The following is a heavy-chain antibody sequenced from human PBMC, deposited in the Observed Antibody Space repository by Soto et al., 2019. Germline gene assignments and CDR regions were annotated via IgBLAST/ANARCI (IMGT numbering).Heavy chain of an antibody. CDR3: ARAKTRYMITFGGVIVIPSDMDV. J-gene: IGHJ6*02. CDR2: MNPNSGNT. V-gene: IGHV1-8*01. CDR1: GYTFTSYD. Sequence: ASVQVSCKASGYTFTSYDINWVRQATGKGLEWMGWMNPNSGNTGYAQNFQGRVTMTSNTSISTAYMELSSLRSEDTAVYYCARAKTRYMITFGGVIVIPSDMDVRGQGTTVTVSS. D-gene: IGHD3-16*02.